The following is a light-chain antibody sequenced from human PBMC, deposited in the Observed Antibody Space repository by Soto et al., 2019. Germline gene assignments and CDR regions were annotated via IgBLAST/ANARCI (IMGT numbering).Light chain of an antibody. J-gene: IGLJ1*01. Sequence: QSVLTQPASVSGSPGQSITISCTGTSRDVGAFNYVSWYLQYPGKAPNLMIYEVGNRPSGVSNRFSGSKSGNTASLTISGLQAEEEDDYYCCSYASGSIYVFGTGTKVTVL. V-gene: IGLV2-14*01. CDR3: CSYASGSIYV. CDR1: SRDVGAFNY. CDR2: EVG.